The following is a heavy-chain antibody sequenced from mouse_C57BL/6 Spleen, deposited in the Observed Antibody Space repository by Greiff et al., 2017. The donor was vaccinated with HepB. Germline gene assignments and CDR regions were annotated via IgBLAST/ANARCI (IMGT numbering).Heavy chain of an antibody. J-gene: IGHJ1*03. D-gene: IGHD1-1*01. CDR3: THTVVATRYFDV. V-gene: IGHV1-15*01. CDR1: GYTFTDYE. CDR2: IDPETGGT. Sequence: QVHVKQSGAELVRPGASVTLSCKASGYTFTDYEMHWVKQTPVHGLEWIGAIDPETGGTAYNQKFKGKAILTADKSSSTAYMELRSLTSEDSAVYYCTHTVVATRYFDVWGTGTTVTVSS.